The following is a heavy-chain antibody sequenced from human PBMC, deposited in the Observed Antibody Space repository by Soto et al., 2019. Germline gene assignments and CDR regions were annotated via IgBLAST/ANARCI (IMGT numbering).Heavy chain of an antibody. J-gene: IGHJ6*02. Sequence: GGSLRLSCAASGFTFSDYWMHWVRQAPGKGLEWVSRIKRDGSTTNYADSVKGRFTISRDNAKNTLYLQMNSLRAEDTAVYYCGRGVAYGMDVWGQGTTVTVSS. CDR2: IKRDGSTT. CDR3: GRGVAYGMDV. D-gene: IGHD2-21*01. CDR1: GFTFSDYW. V-gene: IGHV3-74*01.